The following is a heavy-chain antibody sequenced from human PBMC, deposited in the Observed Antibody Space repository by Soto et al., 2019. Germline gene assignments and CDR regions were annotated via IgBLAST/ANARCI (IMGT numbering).Heavy chain of an antibody. D-gene: IGHD3-16*01. CDR1: GASLNTSY. CDR3: ARVMGDWGTYYYYYGMDV. Sequence: SETLSLTCTVSGASLNTSYWGLLRQPPGKGPEWIGYVYYAGATNYNPSLESRVTISPDTSRNQFSLNLRSVTAADTAVYYCARVMGDWGTYYYYYGMDVWGQGATVTVSS. J-gene: IGHJ6*02. V-gene: IGHV4-59*01. CDR2: VYYAGAT.